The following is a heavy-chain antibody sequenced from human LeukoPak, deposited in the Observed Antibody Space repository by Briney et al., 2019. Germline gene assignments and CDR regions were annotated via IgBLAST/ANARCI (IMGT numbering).Heavy chain of an antibody. D-gene: IGHD2-2*01. J-gene: IGHJ5*02. CDR3: ARGAAYCSSTSCYERVGSWFDP. CDR1: GGSISRSSYY. CDR2: IYYSGST. Sequence: SETLSLTCTVSGGSISRSSYYWGWIRQPPGKGLEWIGSIYYSGSTYYNPSLKSRVTISVDTSKNQFSLKLSSVTAADTAVYYCARGAAYCSSTSCYERVGSWFDPWGQGTLVTVSS. V-gene: IGHV4-39*07.